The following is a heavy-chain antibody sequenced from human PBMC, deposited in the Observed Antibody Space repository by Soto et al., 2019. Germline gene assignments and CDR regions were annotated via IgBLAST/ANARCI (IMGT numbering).Heavy chain of an antibody. J-gene: IGHJ4*02. Sequence: QVQLVQSGAEVKKPGSSVKVSCKASGGTFSSYAISWVRQAPGQGLEWMGGIIPIFGTANYAQKFQGRVTITADESTSTAYMELSSLRSEDTAVYYCARSITLFGVVITGSFRYWGQGTLVTVSS. D-gene: IGHD3-3*01. CDR1: GGTFSSYA. CDR2: IIPIFGTA. V-gene: IGHV1-69*01. CDR3: ARSITLFGVVITGSFRY.